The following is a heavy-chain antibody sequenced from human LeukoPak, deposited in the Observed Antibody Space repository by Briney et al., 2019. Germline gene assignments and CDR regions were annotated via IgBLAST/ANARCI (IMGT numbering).Heavy chain of an antibody. J-gene: IGHJ6*04. CDR2: ISSSSSYI. V-gene: IGHV3-21*01. CDR3: ARDRGGYDILTGYYYYYYGMDV. Sequence: GGSLRLSCAASGFTFSSYSMNWVRQAPGKGLEGVSSISSSSSYIYYADSVKGRITISRDNAKNSLYLQMNSLRAEDTAVYYCARDRGGYDILTGYYYYYYGMDVWGKGTTVTVSS. D-gene: IGHD3-9*01. CDR1: GFTFSSYS.